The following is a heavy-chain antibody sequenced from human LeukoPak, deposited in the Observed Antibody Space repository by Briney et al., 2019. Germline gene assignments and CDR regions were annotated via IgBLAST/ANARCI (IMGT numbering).Heavy chain of an antibody. CDR2: FYYSGST. CDR3: ASHHSGASPSDAFDI. CDR1: GGSISSSSYY. V-gene: IGHV4-39*01. D-gene: IGHD2-15*01. Sequence: SETLSLTCTVSGGSISSSSYYWDWIRQSPGKELEWIGNFYYSGSTYYNPSLKSRITISVDTSKNRFSLKLSSVTAADTAVYYCASHHSGASPSDAFDIWGQGTMVTVSS. J-gene: IGHJ3*02.